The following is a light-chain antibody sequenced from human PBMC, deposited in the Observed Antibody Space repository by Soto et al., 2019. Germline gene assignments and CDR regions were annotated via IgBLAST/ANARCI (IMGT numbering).Light chain of an antibody. J-gene: IGKJ1*01. CDR1: QSISSY. V-gene: IGKV1-39*01. CDR2: AAS. CDR3: QQSYSTLWT. Sequence: DIQMTQSPSSLSASVGDRVTITCRASQSISSYLNWYQQKPGKAPKLLIYAASSWQSGVPSRFSGSGSGTDFILTISSLQPEDFATYYCQQSYSTLWTFGQGTKV.